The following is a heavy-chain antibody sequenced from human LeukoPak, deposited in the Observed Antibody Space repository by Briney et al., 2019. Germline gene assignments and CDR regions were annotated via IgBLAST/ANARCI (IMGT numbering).Heavy chain of an antibody. V-gene: IGHV3-30*18. Sequence: GGSLRLSCAASGFTFSSYGMHWVRQAPGKGLEWVAVISYDGSNKYYADSVKGRFTISRDNSKNTLYLQMNSLRAEDTAVYYCAKDWGTAHRDGYNYAYWGQGTLVTVSS. D-gene: IGHD5-24*01. CDR1: GFTFSSYG. CDR2: ISYDGSNK. J-gene: IGHJ4*02. CDR3: AKDWGTAHRDGYNYAY.